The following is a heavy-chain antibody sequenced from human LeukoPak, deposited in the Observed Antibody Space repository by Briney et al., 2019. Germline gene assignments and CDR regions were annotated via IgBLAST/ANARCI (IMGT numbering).Heavy chain of an antibody. CDR3: ARVGIAVAGTNY. J-gene: IGHJ4*02. CDR2: IYYSGST. CDR1: GGSISSSSYY. V-gene: IGHV4-39*07. Sequence: SETLSLTCTVSGGSISSSSYYWGWIRQPPGKGLKWIGSIYYSGSTYYNPSLKSRVTISVDTSKNQFSLKLSSVTAADTAVYYCARVGIAVAGTNYWGQGTLVTVSS. D-gene: IGHD6-19*01.